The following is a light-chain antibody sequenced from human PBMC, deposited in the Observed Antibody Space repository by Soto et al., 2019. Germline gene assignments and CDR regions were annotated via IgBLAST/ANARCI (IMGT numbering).Light chain of an antibody. V-gene: IGKV3-11*01. CDR1: QSVSKY. Sequence: EIVLTQSPATLSLSPWERATLSCRASQSVSKYLAWYQHKPGQAPRLLVYNASNKATGIPARFSGSGSGTDFTLTISSLEPEDFAVYYCQQRGNWPLTFGGGTKVEIK. J-gene: IGKJ4*01. CDR3: QQRGNWPLT. CDR2: NAS.